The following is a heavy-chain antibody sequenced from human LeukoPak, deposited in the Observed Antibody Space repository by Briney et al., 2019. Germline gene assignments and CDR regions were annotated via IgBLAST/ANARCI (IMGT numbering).Heavy chain of an antibody. V-gene: IGHV3-30-3*01. J-gene: IGHJ6*04. CDR3: ARGLLWFGGFSYGMDV. CDR2: ISYDGSNK. Sequence: GGSLRLSCAASGFTFSSYAMHWVRQAPGKGLEWVAVISYDGSNKYYADSVKGRFTISRDNSKNTLYLQMNSLRAEDTAVYYCARGLLWFGGFSYGMDVWGKGTTVTVSS. D-gene: IGHD3-10*01. CDR1: GFTFSSYA.